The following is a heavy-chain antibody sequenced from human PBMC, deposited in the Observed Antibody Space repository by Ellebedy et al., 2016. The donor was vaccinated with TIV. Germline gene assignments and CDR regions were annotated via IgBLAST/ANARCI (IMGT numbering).Heavy chain of an antibody. V-gene: IGHV3-7*04. D-gene: IGHD1-1*01. CDR1: GFTFSNHW. Sequence: GESLKISCVASGFTFSNHWMSWVRQAPGKGLEWVANINEDESKKYFADSVKGRFTISRDNALNSLYLQMNSLRVEDTAVYFCARGDDNSGDYWGQGTLVTVSS. CDR3: ARGDDNSGDY. CDR2: INEDESKK. J-gene: IGHJ4*02.